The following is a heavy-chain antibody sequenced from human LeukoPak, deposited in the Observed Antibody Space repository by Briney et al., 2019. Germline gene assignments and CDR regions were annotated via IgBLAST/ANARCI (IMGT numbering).Heavy chain of an antibody. J-gene: IGHJ1*01. V-gene: IGHV4-39*01. D-gene: IGHD3-22*01. CDR2: IYYSGRT. CDR1: GDSVSRSDSY. Sequence: SETLSLTCSVSGDSVSRSDSYWGWSRQPPGKGLGWIGTIYYSGRTYYSPSLKSRVTMSVDPSNNQFSLNLRSVTAADTALYYCARRRYYDGSGYLEWGQGTLLSVSS. CDR3: ARRRYYDGSGYLE.